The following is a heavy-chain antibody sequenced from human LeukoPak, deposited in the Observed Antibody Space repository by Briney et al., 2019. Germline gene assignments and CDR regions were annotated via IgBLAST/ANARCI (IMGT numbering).Heavy chain of an antibody. D-gene: IGHD2-21*01. V-gene: IGHV4-59*01. J-gene: IGHJ5*02. CDR3: ARAHHRSLWWWFDP. Sequence: PSLTLSLTCTVSGGSISSYYWSWIRQPPGKGLEWIGYIYYSGSTNYNPSLKSRVTISVDTSKNQCSLKLSSVTAADTAVYYCARAHHRSLWWWFDPWGQGTLVTVSS. CDR1: GGSISSYY. CDR2: IYYSGST.